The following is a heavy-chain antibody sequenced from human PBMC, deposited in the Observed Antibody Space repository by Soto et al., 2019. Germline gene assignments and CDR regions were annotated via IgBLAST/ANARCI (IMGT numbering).Heavy chain of an antibody. Sequence: ASVKVSCKTSGYTFNTYGINWVRQAPGQGLELMGWISAYDGKTTYAEKFRGRVTLTTDTSTSTAYMELRSLRSDDTAIYYCARDPHEFWTSYWFDPWGQGTPGTVSS. CDR1: GYTFNTYG. D-gene: IGHD3-3*01. V-gene: IGHV1-18*01. CDR2: ISAYDGKT. CDR3: ARDPHEFWTSYWFDP. J-gene: IGHJ5*02.